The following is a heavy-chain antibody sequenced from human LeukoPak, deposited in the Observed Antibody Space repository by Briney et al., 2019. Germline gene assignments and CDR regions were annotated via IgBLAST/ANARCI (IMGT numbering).Heavy chain of an antibody. CDR1: GFTFRSYA. Sequence: GGSLRLSCAASGFTFRSYAMSWVRRAPGKGPEWVSTISGSGGSTYYADSVQGRFTISRDTSKNTLYLQMNSLRAEDTAIYFCAKIVATTGLVYWGQGTLVTVSS. CDR2: ISGSGGST. J-gene: IGHJ4*02. D-gene: IGHD4-11*01. CDR3: AKIVATTGLVY. V-gene: IGHV3-23*01.